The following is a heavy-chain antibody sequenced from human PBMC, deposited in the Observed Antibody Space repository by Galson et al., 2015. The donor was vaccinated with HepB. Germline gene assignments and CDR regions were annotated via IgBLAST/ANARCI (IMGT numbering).Heavy chain of an antibody. J-gene: IGHJ6*03. CDR1: GYTLTKLS. Sequence: SVKVSCKVSGYTLTKLSMHWVRQAPGKGLEWMGGFDPADGETIYAQKFQGRVTMTEDTSTDTAYMELNSLRSEDTAVYYCATVRYDIWGGSFYYYMDVRGTGTTVTVSS. CDR3: ATVRYDIWGGSFYYYMDV. D-gene: IGHD3-3*01. V-gene: IGHV1-24*01. CDR2: FDPADGET.